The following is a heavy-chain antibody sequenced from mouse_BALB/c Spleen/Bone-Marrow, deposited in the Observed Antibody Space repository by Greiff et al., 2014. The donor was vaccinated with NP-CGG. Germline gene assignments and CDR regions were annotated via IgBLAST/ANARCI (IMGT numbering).Heavy chain of an antibody. CDR3: AREARTGAWFTY. CDR2: INPSSGYT. Sequence: VKLMESGAELARPGASVKMSCEASGYTFTSYTIQWVKQRPGQGLEWIGYINPSSGYTDYNQKFKDKTTLTADKSSNTAYMQLTSLTSEDSAVYSCAREARTGAWFTYWGQGTLVTVSA. V-gene: IGHV1-4*02. D-gene: IGHD4-1*01. J-gene: IGHJ3*01. CDR1: GYTFTSYT.